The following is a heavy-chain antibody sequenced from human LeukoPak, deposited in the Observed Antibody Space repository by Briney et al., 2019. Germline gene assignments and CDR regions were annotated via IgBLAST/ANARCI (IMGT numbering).Heavy chain of an antibody. CDR2: ISYDGSNK. V-gene: IGHV3-30*18. J-gene: IGHJ6*02. D-gene: IGHD2-2*01. Sequence: GGSLRLSYAASGFTFSSYGMHWVRQAPGKGLEWVAVISYDGSNKYYADSVKGRFTISRDNSKNTLYLQMNSLRAEDTAVYYCAKDGINIVVVPAAIRNYYYYGMDVWGQGTTVTVSS. CDR3: AKDGINIVVVPAAIRNYYYYGMDV. CDR1: GFTFSSYG.